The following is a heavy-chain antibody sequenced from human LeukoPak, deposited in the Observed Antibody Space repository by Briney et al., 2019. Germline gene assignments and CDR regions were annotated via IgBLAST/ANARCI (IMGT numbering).Heavy chain of an antibody. CDR1: GGSFSGYY. CDR3: ARGWNWLQPFDY. J-gene: IGHJ4*02. V-gene: IGHV4-34*01. Sequence: SETLSLTCAVYGGSFSGYYWSWIRRPPGKGLEWIGEINHSGSTNYNPSLKSRVTISVDTSKNQFSLKLSSVTAADTAVYYCARGWNWLQPFDYWGQGTLVTVSS. CDR2: INHSGST. D-gene: IGHD5-24*01.